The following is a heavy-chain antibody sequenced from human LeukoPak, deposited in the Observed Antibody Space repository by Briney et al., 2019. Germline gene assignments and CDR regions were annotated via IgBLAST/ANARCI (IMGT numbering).Heavy chain of an antibody. J-gene: IGHJ4*02. CDR1: GFTFSSYA. CDR2: ISGSGGST. CDR3: AKTPDYYDSSGYLFDY. V-gene: IGHV3-23*01. D-gene: IGHD3-22*01. Sequence: PGGSLRLSCAASGFTFSSYAMSWVRQAPGKELEWVSAISGSGGSTYYADSVKGRFTISRDNSKNTLYLQMNSLRAEDTAVYYCAKTPDYYDSSGYLFDYWGQGTLVTVSS.